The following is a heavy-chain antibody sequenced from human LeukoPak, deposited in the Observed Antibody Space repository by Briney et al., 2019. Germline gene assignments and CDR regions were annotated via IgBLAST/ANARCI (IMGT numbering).Heavy chain of an antibody. V-gene: IGHV3-53*01. CDR1: GFTLSSYE. CDR2: IYPGGST. CDR3: ARVKLSGYCFGGMCSDAFDI. J-gene: IGHJ3*02. D-gene: IGHD2-8*02. Sequence: GGSLRLSCTASGFTLSSYEMSWVRQAPGKGLEWVSVIYPGGSTFYADSVKGRFTISRDNSKNTLYLQVDSLRDEDAAVYFCARVKLSGYCFGGMCSDAFDIWGRGTMVTVSS.